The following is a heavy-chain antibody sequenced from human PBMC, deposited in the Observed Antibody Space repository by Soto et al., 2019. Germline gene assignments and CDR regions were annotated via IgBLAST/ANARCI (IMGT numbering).Heavy chain of an antibody. J-gene: IGHJ5*02. CDR3: ARDLHYYDISGYSNWFGP. CDR2: MRSSGSTI. D-gene: IGHD3-22*01. Sequence: KAGGSLRLSCAASGFTFSDYYMSWIRQAPGKGLEWVSYMRSSGSTIYYGGPVKGRFTTSRDNAKNLQHLQMNSLEAESPAVYYCARDLHYYDISGYSNWFGPWGHGTLVTVSS. V-gene: IGHV3-11*01. CDR1: GFTFSDYY.